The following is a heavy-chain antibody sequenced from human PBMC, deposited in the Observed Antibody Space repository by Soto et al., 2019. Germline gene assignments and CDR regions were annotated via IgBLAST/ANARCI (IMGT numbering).Heavy chain of an antibody. V-gene: IGHV5-51*01. CDR3: ALGELLPQGSYYYYYGMDV. J-gene: IGHJ6*02. Sequence: GESLKISCKGSGYSFTSYWIGWVRQMPGKGLEWMGIIYPGDSDTRYSPSFQGQVTMSADKSISTAYLQWSSLKASDTAMYYCALGELLPQGSYYYYYGMDVWGQGTTVTVSS. CDR2: IYPGDSDT. D-gene: IGHD3-10*01. CDR1: GYSFTSYW.